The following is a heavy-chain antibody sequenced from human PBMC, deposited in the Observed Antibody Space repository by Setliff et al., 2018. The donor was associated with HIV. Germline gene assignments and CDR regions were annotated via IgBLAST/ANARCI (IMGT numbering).Heavy chain of an antibody. Sequence: SETLSLTCTVSGDSISSSTFYWGWIRQPPGKGLEWIGSIYYSGTTYYNPSLKSRVVISVDTSKNQFSLKLSSVTAADTAVYYCARPRLRGSGAFDIWGQGTMVTVSS. V-gene: IGHV4-39*01. CDR2: IYYSGTT. D-gene: IGHD2-21*01. CDR3: ARPRLRGSGAFDI. J-gene: IGHJ3*02. CDR1: GDSISSSTFY.